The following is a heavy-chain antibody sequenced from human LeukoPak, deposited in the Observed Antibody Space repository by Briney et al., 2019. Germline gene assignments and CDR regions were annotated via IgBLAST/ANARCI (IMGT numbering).Heavy chain of an antibody. Sequence: SEILSLTCSVSGGSINSTNHYWGWVRQPPGKGLEWIGSIFYRGGNNYYNPSLKSRLTISIDTTQNQFALRLASVTAADTAVYFCVRILTMRGYFDPWGQGALVTVSS. CDR2: IFYRGGNN. V-gene: IGHV4-39*01. J-gene: IGHJ5*02. D-gene: IGHD3-9*01. CDR3: VRILTMRGYFDP. CDR1: GGSINSTNHY.